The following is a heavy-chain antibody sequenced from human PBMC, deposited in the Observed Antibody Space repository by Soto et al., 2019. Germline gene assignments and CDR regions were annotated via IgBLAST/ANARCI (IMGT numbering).Heavy chain of an antibody. D-gene: IGHD3-10*01. J-gene: IGHJ6*02. CDR1: GFTFSSYW. Sequence: GGSLRLSCAASGFTFSSYWMHWVRQAPGKGLEWVSYISSSSSTIYYADSVKGRFTSSRGNAKNSLYLQMNSLRAEDTAVYYCATYYGSGTYFPDHYYYGMDVWGQGTTVTVSS. V-gene: IGHV3-48*01. CDR2: ISSSSSTI. CDR3: ATYYGSGTYFPDHYYYGMDV.